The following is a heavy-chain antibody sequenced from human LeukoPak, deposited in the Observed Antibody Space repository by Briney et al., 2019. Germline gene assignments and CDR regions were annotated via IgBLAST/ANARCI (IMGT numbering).Heavy chain of an antibody. Sequence: GGSLRLSCVASGFTFSNYWTQWVRQVPGKGLVWVSRLNGDGTNIIYADSVKGRFTISRDNAENTLYLQMNSLRAEDTALYYCARSQSGVFDVWGQGTMVTVSS. V-gene: IGHV3-74*01. D-gene: IGHD2-8*01. CDR1: GFTFSNYW. CDR2: LNGDGTNI. CDR3: ARSQSGVFDV. J-gene: IGHJ3*01.